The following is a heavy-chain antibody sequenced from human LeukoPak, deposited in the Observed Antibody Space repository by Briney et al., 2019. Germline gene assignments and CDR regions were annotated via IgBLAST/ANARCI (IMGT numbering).Heavy chain of an antibody. Sequence: PGGSLRLSCAASGFTFSSYGMHWVRQAPGKGLEWVAVISYDGSNKYYADSVKGRFTISRDKSKNTLYLQMNSLRAEDTAVYYRAKEGPRYSYGNNWGQGTLVTVSS. V-gene: IGHV3-30*18. CDR2: ISYDGSNK. D-gene: IGHD5-18*01. CDR1: GFTFSSYG. J-gene: IGHJ4*02. CDR3: AKEGPRYSYGNN.